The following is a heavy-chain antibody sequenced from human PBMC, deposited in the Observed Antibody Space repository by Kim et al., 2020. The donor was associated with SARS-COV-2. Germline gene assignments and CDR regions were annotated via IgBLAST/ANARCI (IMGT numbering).Heavy chain of an antibody. CDR3: ARTTVWFGELSDWFDP. CDR2: IYYSGST. CDR1: GGSISSGDYY. D-gene: IGHD3-10*01. V-gene: IGHV4-30-4*01. Sequence: SETLSLTCTVSGGSISSGDYYWSWIRQPPGKGLEWIGYIYYSGSTYYNPSLKSRVTISVDTSKNQFSLKLSSVPAADTAVYYCARTTVWFGELSDWFDPWGQGTLVTVSS. J-gene: IGHJ5*02.